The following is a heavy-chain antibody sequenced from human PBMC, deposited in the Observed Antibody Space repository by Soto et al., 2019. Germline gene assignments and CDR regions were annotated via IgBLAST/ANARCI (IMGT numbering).Heavy chain of an antibody. CDR3: AHRPGVGATKWFDY. D-gene: IGHD1-26*01. J-gene: IGHJ4*02. Sequence: ASGPTLVNPTQTLTLTCTFSGFSLSTSGVGVGWIRQPPGKALEWLALIYWNDDKRYSPSLKSRLTITKDTSKNQVVLTMTNMDPVDTATYYRAHRPGVGATKWFDYWGQGTLVTVSS. CDR1: GFSLSTSGVG. V-gene: IGHV2-5*01. CDR2: IYWNDDK.